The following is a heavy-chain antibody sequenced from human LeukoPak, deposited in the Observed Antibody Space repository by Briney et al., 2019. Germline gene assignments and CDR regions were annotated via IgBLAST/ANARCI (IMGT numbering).Heavy chain of an antibody. CDR3: ARLGYDFWSGYYLDY. J-gene: IGHJ4*02. CDR2: IYPGDSDT. D-gene: IGHD3-3*01. Sequence: GESLKISCKGSGYSFTSYWIGWVRQMPGKGLEWMGIIYPGDSDTRYSPSFQGQVTISADKSISTAYLQWSSLKASDTAMYYCARLGYDFWSGYYLDYWGQGTLVTVSS. V-gene: IGHV5-51*01. CDR1: GYSFTSYW.